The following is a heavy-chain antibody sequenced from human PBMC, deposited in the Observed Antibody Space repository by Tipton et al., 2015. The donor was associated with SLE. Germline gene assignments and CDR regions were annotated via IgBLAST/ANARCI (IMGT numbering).Heavy chain of an antibody. CDR1: GGSISSGSYY. Sequence: TLSLTCTVSGGSISSGSYYWGWIQQPPGEGLEGSGYIYYSGSTYYNPSLKSRVTTSVDTNKNQFSMKLSSVTAADAAVYYCARPLRGLFAFDIWGQGTMVTVSS. CDR3: ARPLRGLFAFDI. CDR2: IYYSGST. J-gene: IGHJ3*02. V-gene: IGHV4-39*01.